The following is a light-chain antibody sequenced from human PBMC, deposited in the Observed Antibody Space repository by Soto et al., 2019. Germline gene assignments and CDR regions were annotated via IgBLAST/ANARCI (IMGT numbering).Light chain of an antibody. V-gene: IGKV1-8*01. CDR3: QQYYSYFRT. J-gene: IGKJ1*01. CDR2: AAS. CDR1: QGISTY. Sequence: IQMTQSPSSLSASVGDRVTITCRASQGISTYLAWYQQKPGKAPKLLIYAASTLQSGVPSRFSGSGSGTDFTLTISCLQSEDFATYYCQQYYSYFRTFGQGTKVDIK.